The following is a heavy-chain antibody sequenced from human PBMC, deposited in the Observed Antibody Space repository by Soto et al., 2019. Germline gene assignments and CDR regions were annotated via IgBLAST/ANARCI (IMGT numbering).Heavy chain of an antibody. CDR3: ARVIDIVATGGNAFDI. V-gene: IGHV4-31*03. CDR2: IYYGGST. CDR1: GGSISSGGYY. J-gene: IGHJ3*02. D-gene: IGHD5-12*01. Sequence: QVQLQESGPGLVKPSQTLSLTCTVSGGSISSGGYYWSGIRQHPGKGLGWIGYIYYGGSTYYNPSLKSRVTISVDTSKNQFSLKLSSVTAADTAVYYCARVIDIVATGGNAFDIWGQGTMVTVSS.